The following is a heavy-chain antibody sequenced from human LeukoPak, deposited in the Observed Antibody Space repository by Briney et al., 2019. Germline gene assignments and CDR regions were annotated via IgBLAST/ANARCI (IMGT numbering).Heavy chain of an antibody. V-gene: IGHV4-34*01. D-gene: IGHD3-10*02. Sequence: TETLYLTCAIYGGCFSGYHWSWIRKPPGKGLEWIGEINHSGSTIFNLSLKSRVTKSLDTSQNQFYLKLSSVTGAETAVDYCARHLANVRWGVNPRWFDPWGQGTLVTVSS. CDR1: GGCFSGYH. CDR3: ARHLANVRWGVNPRWFDP. CDR2: INHSGST. J-gene: IGHJ5*02.